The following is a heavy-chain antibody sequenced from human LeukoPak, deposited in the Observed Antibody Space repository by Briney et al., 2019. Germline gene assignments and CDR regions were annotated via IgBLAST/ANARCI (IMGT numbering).Heavy chain of an antibody. CDR2: IYYSGST. Sequence: SETLSLICTVSGGSISSSSYYWGWIRQPPGKGLERIGSIYYSGSTYYNLSLKRRVTISVDTSKNQFSLKLSSVTAADTAVYYCARVFLDTYYDFWSGYYRGNWFDPWGQGTLVTVSS. CDR1: GGSISSSSYY. D-gene: IGHD3-3*01. J-gene: IGHJ5*02. CDR3: ARVFLDTYYDFWSGYYRGNWFDP. V-gene: IGHV4-39*07.